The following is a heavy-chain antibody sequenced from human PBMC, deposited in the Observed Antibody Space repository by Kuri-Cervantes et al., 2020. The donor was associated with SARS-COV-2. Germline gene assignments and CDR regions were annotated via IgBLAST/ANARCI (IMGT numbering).Heavy chain of an antibody. CDR2: IRYDGSNK. CDR1: GFTFSSYG. CDR3: ARDDGLWLLGAFDI. D-gene: IGHD5-18*01. J-gene: IGHJ3*02. Sequence: GESLKISCAASGFTFSSYGMHWVRQAPGKGLEWVAFIRYDGSNKYYADSVKGRFTISRDNSKNTLYLQMNSLRAEDTAVYYCARDDGLWLLGAFDIWGQGTMVTVSS. V-gene: IGHV3-30*02.